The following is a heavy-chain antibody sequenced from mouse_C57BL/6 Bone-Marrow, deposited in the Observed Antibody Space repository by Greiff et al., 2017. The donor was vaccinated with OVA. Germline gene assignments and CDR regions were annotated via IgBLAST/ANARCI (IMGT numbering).Heavy chain of an antibody. CDR1: GYTFTSYW. Sequence: VQLQQSGTVLARPGASVKMSCKTSGYTFTSYWMHWVKQRPGQGLEWIGAIYPGNSDTSYNQKFKGKAKLTAVTSASTAYMELSSLTDEDAAVYYCTRRGNYLYWYFEVWGTGTTVTVAS. CDR3: TRRGNYLYWYFEV. J-gene: IGHJ1*03. V-gene: IGHV1-5*01. D-gene: IGHD2-1*01. CDR2: IYPGNSDT.